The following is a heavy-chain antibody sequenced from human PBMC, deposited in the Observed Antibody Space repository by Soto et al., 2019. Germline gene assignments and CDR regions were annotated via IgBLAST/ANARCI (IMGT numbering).Heavy chain of an antibody. CDR1: GGTFSSYA. Sequence: AVKVSCKASGGTFSSYAISWVRQAPGQGLEWMGGIIPIFGTANYAQKFQGRVTITADKSTSTAYMELSSLRAEDTAVYYCARATLTGRYYYYYGMDVWGQGTTVTVSS. CDR3: ARATLTGRYYYYYGMDV. CDR2: IIPIFGTA. V-gene: IGHV1-69*06. D-gene: IGHD1-20*01. J-gene: IGHJ6*02.